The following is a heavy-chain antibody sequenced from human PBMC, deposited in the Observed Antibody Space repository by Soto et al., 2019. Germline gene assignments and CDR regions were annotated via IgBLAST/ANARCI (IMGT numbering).Heavy chain of an antibody. CDR2: TNPNNGAT. D-gene: IGHD2-8*01. J-gene: IGHJ6*02. V-gene: IGHV1-2*04. CDR3: ATTCAFGGVRKWCMDV. CDR1: GYSFTGYY. Sequence: ASVKVSCKASGYSFTGYYMHWVRQAPGQGPEWMGWTNPNNGATKYAQKFQGWLTLTRDTSISTAYMELSRLRSDDTAVYYCATTCAFGGVRKWCMDVCGQRTKLSVSS.